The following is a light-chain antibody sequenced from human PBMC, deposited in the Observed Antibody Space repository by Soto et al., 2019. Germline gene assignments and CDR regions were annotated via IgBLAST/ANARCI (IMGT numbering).Light chain of an antibody. V-gene: IGLV1-47*01. Sequence: QSVLTQPPSASGTPGQRVSISCSGYSSSIGTNFVYWYQQLPGTAPKVLIHSNNQRPSGVPDRFPGSKSGTSAPLAISGLRSEDEADYYCAAWDDNLSTYVFGTGTKVTVL. CDR1: SSSIGTNF. CDR2: SNN. CDR3: AAWDDNLSTYV. J-gene: IGLJ1*01.